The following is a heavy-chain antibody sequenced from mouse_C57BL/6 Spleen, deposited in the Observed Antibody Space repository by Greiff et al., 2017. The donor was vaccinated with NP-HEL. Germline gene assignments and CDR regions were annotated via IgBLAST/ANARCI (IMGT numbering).Heavy chain of an antibody. J-gene: IGHJ1*03. D-gene: IGHD1-1*01. CDR3: ARGGYGSRYLWYFDV. CDR2: IYPSDSET. CDR1: GYTFTSYW. Sequence: QVQLQQPGAELVRPGSSVKLSCKASGYTFTSYWMDWVKQRPGQGLEWIGNIYPSDSETHYNQKFKDKATLTVDKSSSTAYMQLSSLTSEDSAVYYCARGGYGSRYLWYFDVWGTGTTVTVSS. V-gene: IGHV1-61*01.